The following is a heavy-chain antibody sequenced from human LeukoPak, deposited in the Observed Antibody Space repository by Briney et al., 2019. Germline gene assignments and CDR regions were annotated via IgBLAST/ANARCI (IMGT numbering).Heavy chain of an antibody. CDR3: ARGPPRGKYYYMDV. Sequence: GGSLRLSCAASGFTFSSFDMHWVRQPTGQGLEWVSTIGTASDTYYPGSVEGRFTLPRDNAKNSLYLQMNSLTAGDTAVYYCARGPPRGKYYYMDVWGKGTTVTVYS. CDR1: GFTFSSFD. V-gene: IGHV3-13*01. J-gene: IGHJ6*03. D-gene: IGHD1-1*01. CDR2: IGTASDT.